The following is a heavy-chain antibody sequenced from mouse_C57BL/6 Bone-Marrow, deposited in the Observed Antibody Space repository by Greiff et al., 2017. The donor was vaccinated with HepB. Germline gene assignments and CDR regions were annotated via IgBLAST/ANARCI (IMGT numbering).Heavy chain of an antibody. J-gene: IGHJ2*01. CDR2: IRNKANGYTT. CDR1: GFTFTDYY. Sequence: EVKLVESGGGLVQPGASLRLSCAASGFTFTDYYMSWVRQPPGKAPEWLALIRNKANGYTTEYTASVKGRFTISRDNSQNILYLQLHTLRAEASATSYCVRAVVLGPYYFYCWGNGTTLTASS. CDR3: VRAVVLGPYYFYC. V-gene: IGHV7-4*01. D-gene: IGHD4-1*01.